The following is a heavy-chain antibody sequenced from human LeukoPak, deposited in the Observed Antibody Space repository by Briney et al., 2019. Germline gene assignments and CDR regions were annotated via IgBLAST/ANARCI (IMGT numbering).Heavy chain of an antibody. J-gene: IGHJ5*02. D-gene: IGHD3-22*01. CDR2: IGTAGDT. CDR3: ARSSYDSSGYYYGLYDH. Sequence: GGSLRLSCAASGFTFSSYDMHWVRQATGKGLEWVSAIGTAGDTYYPGSVKGRFTISRENAKNSLYLQMNSLRAGDTAVYYCARSSYDSSGYYYGLYDHWGQGTLVTVSS. V-gene: IGHV3-13*01. CDR1: GFTFSSYD.